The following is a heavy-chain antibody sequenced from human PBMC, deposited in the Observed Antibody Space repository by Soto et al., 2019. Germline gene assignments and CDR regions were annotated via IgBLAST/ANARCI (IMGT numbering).Heavy chain of an antibody. CDR2: IYYSGST. D-gene: IGHD6-13*01. Sequence: SETLSLTCTVSGGSVSSGSYYWSWIRQPPGKGLEWIGYIYYSGSTNYNPSLKSRVTISVDTSKNQFSLKLSSVTAADTAVYYCARGIAAAGTRFGWFDPWGQGTLVTVSS. CDR3: ARGIAAAGTRFGWFDP. V-gene: IGHV4-61*01. J-gene: IGHJ5*02. CDR1: GGSVSSGSYY.